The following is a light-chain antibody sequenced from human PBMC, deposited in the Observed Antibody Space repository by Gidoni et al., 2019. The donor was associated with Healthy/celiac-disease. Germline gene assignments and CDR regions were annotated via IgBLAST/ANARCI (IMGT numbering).Light chain of an antibody. CDR3: QQYNGYSFT. CDR2: KAS. V-gene: IGKV1-5*03. J-gene: IGKJ3*01. CDR1: QGISSW. Sequence: DIQMTQSPSTLSASVGDRVTITCRASQGISSWLAWYQQKPGKAPKLLIYKASSLESGVPSRFSGSGSGTEFTLTISSLQPDDFATYYCQQYNGYSFTFGPGTKVDI.